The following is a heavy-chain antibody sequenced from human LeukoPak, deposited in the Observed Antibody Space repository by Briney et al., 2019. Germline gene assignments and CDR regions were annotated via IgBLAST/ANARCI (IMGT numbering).Heavy chain of an antibody. V-gene: IGHV1-69*13. D-gene: IGHD2-2*01. CDR2: IIPIFGTA. J-gene: IGHJ5*01. CDR1: GGTFSTYV. Sequence: SVKVSCKASGGTFSTYVISWVRQAPGQGLEWMGGIIPIFGTANHAQKFQGRVTITADESTSTAYMELSSLRSDDTAVYYCARAGRGHCSTTSCYACDSWGQGTLVTVSA. CDR3: ARAGRGHCSTTSCYACDS.